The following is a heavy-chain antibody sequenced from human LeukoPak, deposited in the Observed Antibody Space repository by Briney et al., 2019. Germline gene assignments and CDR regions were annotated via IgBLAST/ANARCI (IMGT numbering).Heavy chain of an antibody. J-gene: IGHJ4*02. CDR1: GVTVGNNY. D-gene: IGHD6-6*01. CDR3: ARDPPAVAANTYG. CDR2: INSGGST. Sequence: GGSLRLSCEASGVTVGNNYMNWVRQAPGKGLEWVSLINSGGSTHYADSVKDRFTISRDNSKNTLYLQMNSLRVDDTAVSYCARDPPAVAANTYGWGQGTLVTVSS. V-gene: IGHV3-66*01.